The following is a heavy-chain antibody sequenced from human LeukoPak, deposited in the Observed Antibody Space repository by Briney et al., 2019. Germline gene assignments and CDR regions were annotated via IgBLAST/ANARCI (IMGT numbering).Heavy chain of an antibody. Sequence: GASLQISCKGSGYSFTSYWIGWVRPMPGKGLEWMGIIYPGDSDTRYSPSFQGQVTISADKSISTAYLQWSSLKASDTAMYYCARRIYGSGSYYPDWGQGTLVTVSS. CDR1: GYSFTSYW. CDR3: ARRIYGSGSYYPD. D-gene: IGHD3-10*01. CDR2: IYPGDSDT. V-gene: IGHV5-51*01. J-gene: IGHJ4*02.